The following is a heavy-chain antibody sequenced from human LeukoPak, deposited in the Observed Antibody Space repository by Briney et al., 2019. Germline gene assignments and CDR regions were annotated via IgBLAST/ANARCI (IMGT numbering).Heavy chain of an antibody. Sequence: PGGSLRLSCAASGFTFSSYAMSWVRQAPGKGLEWVSGISGSGGSTLHADSVKGRFTISRDNSKNTLYLQMNSLRAEDTAVYYCAKVGYCSSTSCYDAFGIWGQGTKVTVSS. CDR1: GFTFSSYA. D-gene: IGHD2-2*01. V-gene: IGHV3-23*01. CDR3: AKVGYCSSTSCYDAFGI. J-gene: IGHJ3*02. CDR2: ISGSGGST.